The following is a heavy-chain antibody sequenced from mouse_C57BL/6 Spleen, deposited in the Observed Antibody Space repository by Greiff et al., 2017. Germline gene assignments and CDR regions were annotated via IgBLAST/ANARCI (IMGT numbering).Heavy chain of an antibody. V-gene: IGHV3-6*01. D-gene: IGHD1-1*01. CDR2: ISYDGSN. J-gene: IGHJ1*03. Sequence: EVKLMESGPGLVKPSQSLSLTCSVTGYSITSGYYWNWIRQFPGNKLEWMGYISYDGSNNYNPSLKNRISITRDTSKNQFFLKLNSVTTEDTATYDCARDYYAHWYFDVWGTGTTVTVSS. CDR3: ARDYYAHWYFDV. CDR1: GYSITSGYY.